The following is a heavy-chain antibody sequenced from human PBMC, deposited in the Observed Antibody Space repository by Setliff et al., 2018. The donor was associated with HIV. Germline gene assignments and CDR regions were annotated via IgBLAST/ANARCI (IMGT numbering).Heavy chain of an antibody. CDR2: INPYNGNT. J-gene: IGHJ6*03. CDR1: GGTFSSYG. CDR3: ARDLGYYYYMDV. V-gene: IGHV1-18*01. Sequence: ASVKVSCKASGGTFSSYGITWVRQAPGQGLEWMGWINPYNGNTNYAQKLQGRVTMTTDTSTSTAYMELRSLRSDDTAVYFCARDLGYYYYMDVWGKGTTVTVS.